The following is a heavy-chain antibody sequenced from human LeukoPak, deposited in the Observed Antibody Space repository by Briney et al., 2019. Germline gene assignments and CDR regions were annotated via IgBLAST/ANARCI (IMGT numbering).Heavy chain of an antibody. CDR3: ARFDSSGYYPFDY. Sequence: PSETLSLTCTVSGGSISSGGYYWSWIRQHPGKGLEWIGYIYYSGSTYYNPSLKSRVTISVDTSKNQFSLKLSSVTAAGTAVYYCARFDSSGYYPFDYWGQGTLVTVSS. J-gene: IGHJ4*02. CDR1: GGSISSGGYY. D-gene: IGHD3-22*01. CDR2: IYYSGST. V-gene: IGHV4-31*03.